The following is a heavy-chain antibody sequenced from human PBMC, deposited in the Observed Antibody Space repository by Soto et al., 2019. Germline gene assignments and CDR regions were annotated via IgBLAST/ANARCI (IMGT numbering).Heavy chain of an antibody. CDR1: GVTLSRYI. CDR2: ISSSSRTI. CDR3: ASDRSETLYWYFDL. Sequence: GAPVRLSCAASGVTLSRYIMHWVRQAPGKGLEWVSYISSSSRTIYYADSVNGRFTISRDNAKNSMYLQMNSLRDEDTAVYYCASDRSETLYWYFDLW. V-gene: IGHV3-48*02. J-gene: IGHJ2*01.